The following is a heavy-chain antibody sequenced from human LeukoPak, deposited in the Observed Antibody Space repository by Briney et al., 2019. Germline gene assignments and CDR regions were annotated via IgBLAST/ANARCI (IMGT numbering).Heavy chain of an antibody. V-gene: IGHV1-3*01. Sequence: APVKVSCKASGYTFTSYGISWVRQAPGQRLEWMGWIIPGNDNTKYSQKFQGRVTITRDTSATTAYMELSSLRSEDTGIYYCARFGYTSSWFEKGFDYWGQGTLVTVSS. CDR2: IIPGNDNT. D-gene: IGHD6-13*01. CDR3: ARFGYTSSWFEKGFDY. J-gene: IGHJ4*02. CDR1: GYTFTSYG.